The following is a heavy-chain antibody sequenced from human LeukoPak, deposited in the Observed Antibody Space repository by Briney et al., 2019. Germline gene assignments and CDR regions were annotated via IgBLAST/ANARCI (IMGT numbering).Heavy chain of an antibody. Sequence: SETLSLTSTVSGGSISSSSYYWGWIRQPPGKGLEWIGTFYYSESTYYNPSLRTRITISVDTSSNHFSLKLSSVTCTVTSGYFCARHLYIWKVQVFDIWGQGTMVTFSS. J-gene: IGHJ3*02. CDR1: GGSISSSSYY. D-gene: IGHD1-20*01. CDR3: ARHLYIWKVQVFDI. CDR2: FYYSEST. V-gene: IGHV4-39*01.